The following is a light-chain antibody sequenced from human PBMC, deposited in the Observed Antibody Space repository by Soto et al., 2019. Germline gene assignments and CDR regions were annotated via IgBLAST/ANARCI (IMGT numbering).Light chain of an antibody. Sequence: AIQMTQSPSSLSASVGDRVTITCRASQDIANDLGWYQQKPGKAPKLLIYGSFSLQGGVPSRFSGSGSGTDFTLTISSLQPEDFATYFCLQDYNYPYTFGQGTKLEIK. CDR1: QDIAND. CDR2: GSF. J-gene: IGKJ2*01. V-gene: IGKV1-6*01. CDR3: LQDYNYPYT.